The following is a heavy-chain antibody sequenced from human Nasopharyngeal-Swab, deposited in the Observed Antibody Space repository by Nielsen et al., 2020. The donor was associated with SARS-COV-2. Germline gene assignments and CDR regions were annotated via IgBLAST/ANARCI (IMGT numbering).Heavy chain of an antibody. Sequence: SETLSLTCAVYGGSFSGYYWSWIRQPPGKGLEWIGEINHSGSTNYNPSLKSRVTISVDTSKNQFSLKLSSVTAADTAVYYCARGALRSGVSSLGPKKRQNWFDPWGQGTLVTVSS. CDR2: INHSGST. J-gene: IGHJ5*02. D-gene: IGHD6-13*01. V-gene: IGHV4-34*01. CDR1: GGSFSGYY. CDR3: ARGALRSGVSSLGPKKRQNWFDP.